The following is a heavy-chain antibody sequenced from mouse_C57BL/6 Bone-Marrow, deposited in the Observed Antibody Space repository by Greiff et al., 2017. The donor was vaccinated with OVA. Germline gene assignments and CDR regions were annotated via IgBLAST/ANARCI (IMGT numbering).Heavy chain of an antibody. Sequence: VQLQQSGAELVRSGASVKLSCTASGFNIKDYYTHWVKQRPEQGLEWIGWIDPENGDTEYAPKFQGKATMTADTSSNTAYLQLSSLTSEDTAVYYCTKPYGYDWYFDVWGAGTTVTVSS. CDR3: TKPYGYDWYFDV. D-gene: IGHD2-2*01. CDR1: GFNIKDYY. CDR2: IDPENGDT. J-gene: IGHJ1*01. V-gene: IGHV14-4*02.